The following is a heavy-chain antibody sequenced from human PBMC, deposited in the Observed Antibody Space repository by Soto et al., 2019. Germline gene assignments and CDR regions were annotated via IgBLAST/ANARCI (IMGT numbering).Heavy chain of an antibody. Sequence: PGGSLRLSCTASGFTFGDYAMSWFRQAPGKGLEWVGFIRSKAYGGTTEYAASVKGRFTISRDDSKSIAYLQMNSLKTEDTAVYYCTRVPIYDYVWGSYRQTTDYYYYGMDVWGQGTTVTVSS. V-gene: IGHV3-49*03. D-gene: IGHD3-16*02. J-gene: IGHJ6*02. CDR3: TRVPIYDYVWGSYRQTTDYYYYGMDV. CDR1: GFTFGDYA. CDR2: IRSKAYGGTT.